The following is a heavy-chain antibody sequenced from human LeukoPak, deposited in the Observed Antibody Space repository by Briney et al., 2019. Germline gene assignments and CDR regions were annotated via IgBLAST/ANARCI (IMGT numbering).Heavy chain of an antibody. J-gene: IGHJ4*02. Sequence: SGGSLRLSCAASGFTFSNAWMSWVRQAPGKGLEWVGRIKSKTDGGTTDYAAPVKGRFTISRDDSKNALYLQMNSLKTEDTAVYYCTTDSSRFFEGGDYWGQGTLVTVSS. D-gene: IGHD3-3*01. CDR3: TTDSSRFFEGGDY. CDR1: GFTFSNAW. CDR2: IKSKTDGGTT. V-gene: IGHV3-15*01.